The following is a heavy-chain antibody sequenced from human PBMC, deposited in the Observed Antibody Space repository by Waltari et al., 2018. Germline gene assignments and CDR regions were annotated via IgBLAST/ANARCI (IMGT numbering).Heavy chain of an antibody. Sequence: QVQLQESGPGLVKPSQTLSLTCTVSGGSISPGGYYWNWIRQHPGSGREWVGYVYYSGSTDFDPSLKSRLDMSVDMSKNQFSLKLTSVTAADSAVYFCARLDSSGFYMFDSWGQGTLVTVSS. CDR1: GGSISPGGYY. D-gene: IGHD3-22*01. CDR3: ARLDSSGFYMFDS. J-gene: IGHJ4*02. CDR2: VYYSGST. V-gene: IGHV4-31*03.